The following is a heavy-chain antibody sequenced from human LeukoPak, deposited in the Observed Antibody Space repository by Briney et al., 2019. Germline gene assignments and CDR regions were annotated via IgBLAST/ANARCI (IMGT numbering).Heavy chain of an antibody. Sequence: PGGSLRLSRAASGFTFSTSWMHWVRRAPGKGLVWVSRINSDGNSRNYADSVKGRFTISRDNAKNTLYLQMNSLRAEDTAVYYCVRDMGYYDKVWGQGTLVTVSS. CDR3: VRDMGYYDKV. CDR2: INSDGNSR. V-gene: IGHV3-74*01. D-gene: IGHD3-22*01. CDR1: GFTFSTSW. J-gene: IGHJ4*02.